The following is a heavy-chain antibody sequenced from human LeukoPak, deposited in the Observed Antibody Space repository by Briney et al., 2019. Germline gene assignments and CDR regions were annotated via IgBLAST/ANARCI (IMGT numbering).Heavy chain of an antibody. J-gene: IGHJ6*03. CDR3: ARGQGYESYYYMDV. D-gene: IGHD2-2*01. V-gene: IGHV3-30*04. Sequence: GGTLRLSCAASGFTFSTYAIHWVRQAPGKGLEWVAVISFDGVNTFYADSVKGRFTISRDNSNNTVYLQMNNLRPEDTAVFYCARGQGYESYYYMDVWGKGTTVSVSS. CDR1: GFTFSTYA. CDR2: ISFDGVNT.